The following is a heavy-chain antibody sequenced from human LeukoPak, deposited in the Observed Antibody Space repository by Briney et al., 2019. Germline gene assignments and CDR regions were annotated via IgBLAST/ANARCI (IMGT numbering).Heavy chain of an antibody. D-gene: IGHD3-16*01. V-gene: IGHV1-2*02. CDR1: GYTFTGYS. Sequence: ASVKLSCTASGYTFTGYSMHWVRQAPGQGPEWMGWINPNSGGTNYAQQFQGRFTMTRDTSNSTPYMELSSLTADDTAIYYCAILMLTLVGVDEGGEGTLVTVS. CDR2: INPNSGGT. CDR3: AILMLTLVGVDE. J-gene: IGHJ4*02.